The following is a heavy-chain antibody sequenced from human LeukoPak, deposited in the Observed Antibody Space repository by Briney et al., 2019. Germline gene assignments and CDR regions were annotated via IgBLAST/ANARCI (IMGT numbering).Heavy chain of an antibody. Sequence: GGPLRLSCAASGFTFSSNWMNWARQAPGKGLEGVANIKQDGSEKYYVDSVKGRFTISRDNAKNSLYLQMNSLRAEDTAVYYCARDPSSLRDSFDYWGQGTLVTVSS. CDR1: GFTFSSNW. V-gene: IGHV3-7*01. CDR3: ARDPSSLRDSFDY. J-gene: IGHJ4*02. CDR2: IKQDGSEK.